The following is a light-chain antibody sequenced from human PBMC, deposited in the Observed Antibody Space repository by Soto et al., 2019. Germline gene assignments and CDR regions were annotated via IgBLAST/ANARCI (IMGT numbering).Light chain of an antibody. CDR1: QSLLHSNGYNY. CDR3: MQALQTPWT. CDR2: LGS. Sequence: DIVMTQSPLSLPVTPGEPASISCRSSQSLLHSNGYNYLDWYLQKPRQSPQLLIYLGSNRASGVPDRFSGSGSGTDFTLKISRVEAEDGGVYYCMQALQTPWTFGQGTKVDIK. V-gene: IGKV2-28*01. J-gene: IGKJ1*01.